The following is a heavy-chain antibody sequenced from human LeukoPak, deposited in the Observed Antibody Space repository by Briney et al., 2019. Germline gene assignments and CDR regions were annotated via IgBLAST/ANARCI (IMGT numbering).Heavy chain of an antibody. CDR3: VRSSYGLNPDY. CDR1: GYTFTSYY. J-gene: IGHJ4*02. Sequence: ASVKVSCKASGYTFTSYYMHWVLQDPGQGLEWMGVIHPSVGSTTYAQKFQGRVTMTWDTSTSTVYMELSSLRSEDTAVYYCVRSSYGLNPDYWGQGTLVTVSS. D-gene: IGHD5-18*01. V-gene: IGHV1-46*01. CDR2: IHPSVGST.